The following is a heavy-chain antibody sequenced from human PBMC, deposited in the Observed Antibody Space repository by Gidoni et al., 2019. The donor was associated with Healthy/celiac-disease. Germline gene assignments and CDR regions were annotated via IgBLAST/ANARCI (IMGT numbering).Heavy chain of an antibody. J-gene: IGHJ4*02. CDR1: GFTFSSYA. D-gene: IGHD1-26*01. V-gene: IGHV3-23*01. Sequence: EVQLLESGGGLVQPGGSLRLSCAASGFTFSSYAMSWVRPAPGKGLEWVSAISGRGGSTYYADSVKGRFTISRDNSKNTLYLQMNSLRAEDTAVYYCAKAGGSYYVRTDYWGQGTLVTVSS. CDR3: AKAGGSYYVRTDY. CDR2: ISGRGGST.